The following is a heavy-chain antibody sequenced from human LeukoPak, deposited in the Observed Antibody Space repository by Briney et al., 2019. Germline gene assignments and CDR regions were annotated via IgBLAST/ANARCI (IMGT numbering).Heavy chain of an antibody. V-gene: IGHV4-39*01. J-gene: IGHJ4*02. D-gene: IGHD3-3*01. Sequence: PSETLSLTCTVSGGSISSYYWGWIRQPPGKGLEWIGSIYYSGSTYYNPSLKSRVTISVDTSKNQFSLKLSSVTAADTAVYYCASLPTIFGVESDYWGQGTLVTVSS. CDR1: GGSISSYY. CDR3: ASLPTIFGVESDY. CDR2: IYYSGST.